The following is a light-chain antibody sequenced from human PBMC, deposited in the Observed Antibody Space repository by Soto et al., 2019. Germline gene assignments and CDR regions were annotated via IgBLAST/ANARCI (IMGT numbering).Light chain of an antibody. CDR2: GAS. J-gene: IGKJ1*01. V-gene: IGKV3-15*01. CDR3: HQYNNWPRT. Sequence: EIVMTQSPAPLSVSPGERATLSCWASQSIGSTLAWYQQKPGQAPKLLFFGASIRVSDVPDRFSASGSGTEFTLTISGLQSEDSAIYFCHQYNNWPRTFGHGTKVDIK. CDR1: QSIGST.